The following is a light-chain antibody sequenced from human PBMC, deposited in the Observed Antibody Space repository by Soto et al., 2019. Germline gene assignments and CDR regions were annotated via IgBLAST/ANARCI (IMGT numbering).Light chain of an antibody. CDR3: QHSGT. CDR2: KAS. Sequence: DIQMTQSPSTLSASVGDRVTITCRASQSISTRLAWYQQKPGRAPNLLIYKASDLKTGVPSRFSGSGSGTEFTLSITTLQPDDFATYYCQHSGTFGQRTKVEIK. V-gene: IGKV1-5*03. J-gene: IGKJ1*01. CDR1: QSISTR.